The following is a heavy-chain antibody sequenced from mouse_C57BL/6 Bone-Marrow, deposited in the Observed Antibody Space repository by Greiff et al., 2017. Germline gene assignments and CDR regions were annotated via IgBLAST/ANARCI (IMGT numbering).Heavy chain of an antibody. Sequence: EVKVEESGGGLVQPGGSMKLSCVASGFTFSNYWMNWVRQSPEKGLEWVAQIRLKSDNYATHYAESVKGRFTISRDDSKSSVYLQMNNLRAEDTGIYYCTGIYYYGREFAYWGQGTLVTVSA. CDR1: GFTFSNYW. V-gene: IGHV6-3*01. CDR3: TGIYYYGREFAY. D-gene: IGHD1-1*01. J-gene: IGHJ3*01. CDR2: IRLKSDNYAT.